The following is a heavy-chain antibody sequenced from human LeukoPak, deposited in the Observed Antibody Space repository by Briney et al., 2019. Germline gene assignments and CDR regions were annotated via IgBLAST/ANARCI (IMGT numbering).Heavy chain of an antibody. J-gene: IGHJ4*02. Sequence: SETLSLTCTVSGGSISSGGYYWSWIRQHPGKGLEWIGYIYYSGSTYYNPSLKSRVSISVDTSKNQFSLKLSSVTAADTAVYYCARVAGEVIVVVPAAYYFDYWGQGTLLTVSS. CDR1: GGSISSGGYY. CDR2: IYYSGST. D-gene: IGHD2-2*01. CDR3: ARVAGEVIVVVPAAYYFDY. V-gene: IGHV4-31*03.